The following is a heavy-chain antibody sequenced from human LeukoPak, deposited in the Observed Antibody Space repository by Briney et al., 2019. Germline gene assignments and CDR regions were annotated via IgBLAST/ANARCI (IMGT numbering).Heavy chain of an antibody. D-gene: IGHD1-1*01. CDR3: ARRGPGFDNSFDY. J-gene: IGHJ4*02. V-gene: IGHV3-20*04. CDR2: INWNCDYT. CDR1: GFTFSSHG. Sequence: GGPLRLLCAASGFTFSSHGMSWVRQAPGKGLEWVSNINWNCDYTRYVVSVKGRFTISRDNTKNTLYLQINSLRAEDAALYFCARRGPGFDNSFDYWGQGTLVTVSS.